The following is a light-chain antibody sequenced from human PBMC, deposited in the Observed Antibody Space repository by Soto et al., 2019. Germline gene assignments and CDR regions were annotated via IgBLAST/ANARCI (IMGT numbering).Light chain of an antibody. CDR1: QPVLHSSNNGHN. V-gene: IGKV4-1*01. CDR2: WAS. Sequence: DIVMTQSPDSLAVSLGERATINCKSSQPVLHSSNNGHNLAWYQQKPGQPPKLLIYWASTRESGVPDRFTGSGSGTDFTLTISSLQAEDVAVYYCQQYYITPLTFGPGTRVDLK. J-gene: IGKJ3*01. CDR3: QQYYITPLT.